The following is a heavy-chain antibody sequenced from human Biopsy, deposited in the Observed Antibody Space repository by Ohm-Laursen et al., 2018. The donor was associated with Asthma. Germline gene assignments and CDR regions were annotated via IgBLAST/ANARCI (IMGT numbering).Heavy chain of an antibody. D-gene: IGHD3-16*01. Sequence: ASVKVSCKASGYPFTDYYVHWVRQAPGQGLEWMGRIDPNRGGTNYAQKFLGRVTMTRDTSVNTAFMVLSRLRSDDTAVYYCARIKIRIGAGTDRYFDLWGRGTLVTVSS. V-gene: IGHV1-2*06. J-gene: IGHJ2*01. CDR3: ARIKIRIGAGTDRYFDL. CDR1: GYPFTDYY. CDR2: IDPNRGGT.